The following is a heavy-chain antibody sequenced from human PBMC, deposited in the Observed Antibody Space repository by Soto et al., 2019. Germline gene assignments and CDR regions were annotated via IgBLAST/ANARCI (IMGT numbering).Heavy chain of an antibody. Sequence: TSETLSLTCAVYGGSFSGYYWSWIRQPPGKGLEWIGEINHSGSTNYNPSLKSRVTISVDTSKNQFSLKLSSVTAADTAVYYCARANIVATMASDYWGQGTLVTVSS. D-gene: IGHD5-12*01. J-gene: IGHJ4*02. V-gene: IGHV4-34*01. CDR2: INHSGST. CDR1: GGSFSGYY. CDR3: ARANIVATMASDY.